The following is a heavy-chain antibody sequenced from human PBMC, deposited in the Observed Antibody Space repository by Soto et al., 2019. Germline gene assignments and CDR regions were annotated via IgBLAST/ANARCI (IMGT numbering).Heavy chain of an antibody. D-gene: IGHD6-19*01. V-gene: IGHV1-46*01. Sequence: QVQLVQAGAEVKKPGASVKVSCKASGYTFTSYYMHWVRQAPGQGLEWMGIINPTGGSTSYAQKFHGRVTMTRDTSTSTLYLELSSLRSEDTAVYYCARIAVSATGLSELDYWGQGTLVTVSS. CDR2: INPTGGST. CDR3: ARIAVSATGLSELDY. J-gene: IGHJ4*02. CDR1: GYTFTSYY.